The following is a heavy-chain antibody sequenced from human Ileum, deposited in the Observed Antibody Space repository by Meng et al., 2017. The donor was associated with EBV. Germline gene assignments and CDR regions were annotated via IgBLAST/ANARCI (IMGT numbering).Heavy chain of an antibody. CDR2: VYHRGDT. D-gene: IGHD1-7*01. CDR1: GDSISSDIW. CDR3: GRDQGRELINH. V-gene: IGHV4-4*02. Sequence: QVHEAGPGLVNPSGTLSLTRTVSGDSISSDIWWSWVRQPPGKGLELIGEVYHRGDTNYNPSLKSRVDISVDKSKNQFYLSLFSVTAADTAVYYCGRDQGRELINHWGQGTLVTVSS. J-gene: IGHJ4*02.